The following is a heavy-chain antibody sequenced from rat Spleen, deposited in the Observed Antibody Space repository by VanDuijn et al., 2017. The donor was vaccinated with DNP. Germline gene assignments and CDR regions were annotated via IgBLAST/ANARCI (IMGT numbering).Heavy chain of an antibody. CDR2: IINTGGNT. CDR1: GFIFSDHN. Sequence: EVQLVESGGGLVQPGRSLILSCTASGFIFSDHNMAWVRQAPGKGLEWVASIINTGGNTYYPESVRGRFTISRDDAKNSLYLQMNSLRSEDTATYYCARLSDYWGQGVMVTVSS. V-gene: IGHV5-25*01. J-gene: IGHJ2*01. CDR3: ARLSDY.